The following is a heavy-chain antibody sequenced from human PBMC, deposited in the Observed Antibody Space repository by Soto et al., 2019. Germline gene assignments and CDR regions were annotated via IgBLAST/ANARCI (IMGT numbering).Heavy chain of an antibody. V-gene: IGHV1-69*13. CDR2: IIPNFGTA. J-gene: IGHJ5*02. CDR1: GGTFSSYA. Sequence: ASVKVSCKASGGTFSSYAISWVRQAPGQGLECMGGIIPNFGTANYAQKFQGRVTITAXXXXSXXXMELSSLRSEDTAVYYCAREGHAGTVDLWG. CDR3: AREGHAGTVDL. D-gene: IGHD6-13*01.